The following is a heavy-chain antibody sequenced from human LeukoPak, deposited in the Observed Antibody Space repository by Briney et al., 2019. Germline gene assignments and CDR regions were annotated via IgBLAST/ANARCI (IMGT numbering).Heavy chain of an antibody. D-gene: IGHD6-13*01. J-gene: IGHJ4*02. CDR2: ISAYNDNT. CDR1: GYTFSNYG. V-gene: IGHV1-18*01. Sequence: ASVKVSCKTSGYTFSNYGVSWVRQAPGQGLEWMGWISAYNDNTNYAQKLQGRVTMTTDTSTSTAYMELRSLRSDDTAVYYCARAIAAAGINYWGQGTLVTVSS. CDR3: ARAIAAAGINY.